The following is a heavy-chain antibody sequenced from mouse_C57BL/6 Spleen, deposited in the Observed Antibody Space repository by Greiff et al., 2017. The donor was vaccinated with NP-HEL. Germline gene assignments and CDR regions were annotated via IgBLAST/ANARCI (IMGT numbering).Heavy chain of an antibody. CDR2: IYPGDGDT. Sequence: VQLQQSGAELVKPGASVKISCKASGYAFSSYWMNWVKQRPGKGLEWIGQIYPGDGDTTYNGKFKGKATLTADKSSSTAYMQLSSLTSEDSAVDVYEGGSMVTTGYYFDYWGQGTTLTVSS. CDR3: EGGSMVTTGYYFDY. V-gene: IGHV1-80*01. CDR1: GYAFSSYW. D-gene: IGHD2-2*01. J-gene: IGHJ2*01.